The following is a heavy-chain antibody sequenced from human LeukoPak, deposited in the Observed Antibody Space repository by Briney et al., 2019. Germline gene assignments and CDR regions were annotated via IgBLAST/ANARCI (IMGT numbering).Heavy chain of an antibody. J-gene: IGHJ6*04. CDR3: ARVLSGYPRRDYYYGMDV. V-gene: IGHV3-30*04. Sequence: PGRSLRLSCAASGFTFSNYPMHWVRQAPGKGLEWVAVISYDGSNKYYADSVKGRFTISRDNSKNTLYLQMNSLRAEDTAVYYCARVLSGYPRRDYYYGMDVWGKGTTVTVSS. D-gene: IGHD3-9*01. CDR2: ISYDGSNK. CDR1: GFTFSNYP.